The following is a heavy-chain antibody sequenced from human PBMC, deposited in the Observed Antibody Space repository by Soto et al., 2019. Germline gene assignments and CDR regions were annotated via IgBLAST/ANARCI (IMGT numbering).Heavy chain of an antibody. CDR2: TYYRSKWYN. CDR3: AGDGNARPYCFDF. J-gene: IGHJ4*02. CDR1: GDSVSSNTAA. Sequence: QVHLQQSGPGLVKPSQTLSLTCAISGDSVSSNTAAWNWIRQSPSRGLEWLGRTYYRSKWYNDYEVSVKSPITIKPNTSKNQFSLQHNSVTPEDTALYYCAGDGNARPYCFDFWGQGTLVTVSS. V-gene: IGHV6-1*02.